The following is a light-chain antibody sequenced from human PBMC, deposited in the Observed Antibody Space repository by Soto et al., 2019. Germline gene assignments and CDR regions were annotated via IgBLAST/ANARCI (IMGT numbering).Light chain of an antibody. J-gene: IGKJ1*01. CDR1: QAIRND. CDR3: LQQHTYTRT. V-gene: IGKV1-17*01. CDR2: AAS. Sequence: DIQMTQSPTSLSASVGDRVTINCRASQAIRNDLGWYQKKTAKDPKSVIYAASSLQSGVPSRFSGIGSGTEFNLTLRRLHTEDSATYEGLQQHTYTRTFGPLTKVDIK.